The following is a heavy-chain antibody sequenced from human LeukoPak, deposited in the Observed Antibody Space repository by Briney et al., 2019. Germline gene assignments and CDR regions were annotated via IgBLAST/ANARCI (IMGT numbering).Heavy chain of an antibody. CDR2: ISSSSSYI. Sequence: GGSLRLSCAASGFTFSSYWMHWVRQAPGKGLEWVSSISSSSSYIYYADSVKGRFTISRDNAKNSLYLQMNSLRAEDTAVYYCARDPGYCSGGSCQYYYYYNMDVWGKGTTVTVSS. CDR1: GFTFSSYW. CDR3: ARDPGYCSGGSCQYYYYYNMDV. V-gene: IGHV3-21*01. J-gene: IGHJ6*03. D-gene: IGHD2-15*01.